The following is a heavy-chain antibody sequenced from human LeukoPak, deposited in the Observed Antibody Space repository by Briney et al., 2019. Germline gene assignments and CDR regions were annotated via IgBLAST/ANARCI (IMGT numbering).Heavy chain of an antibody. Sequence: GGSLRLSCAASGFTFSSCAMSWVRQAPGKGLEWVSAISGSGGSTYYADSVKGRFTISRDNSKNTLYLQMNSLRAEDTAVYYCARAITMVRGVRHYYYYYGMDVWGQGTTVTVSS. V-gene: IGHV3-23*01. CDR1: GFTFSSCA. CDR2: ISGSGGST. J-gene: IGHJ6*02. CDR3: ARAITMVRGVRHYYYYYGMDV. D-gene: IGHD3-10*01.